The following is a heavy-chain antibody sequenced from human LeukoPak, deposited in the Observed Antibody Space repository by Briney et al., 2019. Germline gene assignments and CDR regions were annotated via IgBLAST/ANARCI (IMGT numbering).Heavy chain of an antibody. D-gene: IGHD3-22*01. CDR2: ISGSGGST. Sequence: GGSLRLSCAASGFTFSSYAMSWVRQAPGKGLEWVSAISGSGGSTYYADSVKGRFTISRDNSKNPLYLQMNSLKAEDTAVYYCSKWDYSDSSGYYYFDYWGQGTLVTVSS. J-gene: IGHJ4*02. CDR1: GFTFSSYA. V-gene: IGHV3-23*01. CDR3: SKWDYSDSSGYYYFDY.